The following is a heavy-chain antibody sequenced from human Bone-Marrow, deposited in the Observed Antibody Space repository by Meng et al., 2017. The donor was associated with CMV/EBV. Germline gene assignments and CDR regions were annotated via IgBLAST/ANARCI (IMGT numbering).Heavy chain of an antibody. CDR1: GFSFNRYG. V-gene: IGHV3-30*02. CDR2: IRYDGSNK. D-gene: IGHD3-3*01. CDR3: AKDQNYDAGVFDY. J-gene: IGHJ4*02. Sequence: GGSLRLSCAASGFSFNRYGMHWVRQAPGRGLEWVAFIRYDGSNKYYGDSVQGRFIVSRDNSKNTLYLRLNNLRAVDTAVFYCAKDQNYDAGVFDYWGQGTLVTVSS.